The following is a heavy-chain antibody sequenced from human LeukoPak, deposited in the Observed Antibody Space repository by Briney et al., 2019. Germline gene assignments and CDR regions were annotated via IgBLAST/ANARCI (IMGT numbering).Heavy chain of an antibody. J-gene: IGHJ4*02. CDR3: ARLQASTGYYSLDY. V-gene: IGHV3-74*01. D-gene: IGHD3-22*01. CDR2: INSDESTT. Sequence: SLRLSCAASGFTFSSYWMHWVRQAPGKGLVWVSRINSDESTTNYADSVKGRFTISRDNAKNTLYLQINSLRAEDTAVYYCARLQASTGYYSLDYWGQGTLVTVSS. CDR1: GFTFSSYW.